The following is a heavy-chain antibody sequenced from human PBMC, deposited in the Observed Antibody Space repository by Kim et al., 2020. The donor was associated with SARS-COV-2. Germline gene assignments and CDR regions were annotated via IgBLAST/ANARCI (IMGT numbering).Heavy chain of an antibody. V-gene: IGHV3-9*01. CDR2: VSWSSAII. CDR3: VQEGSRDGHNWLHY. J-gene: IGHJ4*02. CDR1: GINVDDNA. D-gene: IGHD3-10*01. Sequence: GGSLRLSCAGSGINVDDNALHWVRQAPGKGLEWVSGVSWSSAIIGYGDSVKGRFTISRDSAKNSLYLQMNSLRAEDTAFYYCVQEGSRDGHNWLHYWGQGILVTVSS.